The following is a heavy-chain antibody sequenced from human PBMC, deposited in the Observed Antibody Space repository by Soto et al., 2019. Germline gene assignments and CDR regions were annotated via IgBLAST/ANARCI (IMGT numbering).Heavy chain of an antibody. CDR1: GDTFSDYY. Sequence: QVQLMQSGAEVKKPGASVKVSCKASGDTFSDYYIHWVRQAPGQGLAWMGTVNPSGGHTTYSQHFLGRVTMTRDTSTSTLHMELTSLTSEDTVVYYCARGGHVVVVTAALDYWGQGTLVTVSS. CDR2: VNPSGGHT. V-gene: IGHV1-46*01. J-gene: IGHJ4*02. CDR3: ARGGHVVVVTAALDY. D-gene: IGHD2-21*02.